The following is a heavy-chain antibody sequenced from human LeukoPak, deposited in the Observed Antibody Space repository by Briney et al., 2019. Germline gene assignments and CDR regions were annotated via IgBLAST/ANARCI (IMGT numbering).Heavy chain of an antibody. CDR2: ISGSGGST. CDR1: GVTFSSDA. CDR3: AKDPVVDADY. V-gene: IGHV3-23*01. D-gene: IGHD2-15*01. Sequence: GGSLRLSCAASGVTFSSDAMSWVRQAPGEGLEWVSAISGSGGSTYYADSVKGRFTISRDNSKNTLYLQMNSLRAEDTAVYYCAKDPVVDADYWGQGTLVTVSS. J-gene: IGHJ4*02.